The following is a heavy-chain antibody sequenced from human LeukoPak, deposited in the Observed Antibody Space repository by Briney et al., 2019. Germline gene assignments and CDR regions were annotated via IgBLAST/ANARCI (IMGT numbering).Heavy chain of an antibody. CDR1: GFTFSTYS. CDR2: ISESGTYI. J-gene: IGHJ6*02. D-gene: IGHD3-3*01. Sequence: GGSLRLSCAASGFTFSTYSMNWVRQAPGKGLEWLSYISESGTYIYYADSVKGRFTISRDNAKNSLYLQMNSLRDEDTALYFCARDNFLLARASCMDVWGQGTTVTVAS. V-gene: IGHV3-48*02. CDR3: ARDNFLLARASCMDV.